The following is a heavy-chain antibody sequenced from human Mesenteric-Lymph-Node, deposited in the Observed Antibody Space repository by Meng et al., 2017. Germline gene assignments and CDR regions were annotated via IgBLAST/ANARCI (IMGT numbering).Heavy chain of an antibody. CDR1: GDSISSYY. J-gene: IGHJ5*02. V-gene: IGHV4-59*12. Sequence: QGQLQESGPGLVKPSETLSLTCTVSGDSISSYYWTWIRQPPGKGLEWIGWIYYTRDTNYNPSLRSRVAISIDTSKNQFSLKLTSVTAADTAVYFCARTNYGDYNWFDPWGQGTLVTVSS. CDR3: ARTNYGDYNWFDP. CDR2: IYYTRDT. D-gene: IGHD4-17*01.